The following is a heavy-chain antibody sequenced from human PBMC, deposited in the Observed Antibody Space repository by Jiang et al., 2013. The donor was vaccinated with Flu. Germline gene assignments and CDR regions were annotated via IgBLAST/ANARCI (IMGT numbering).Heavy chain of an antibody. CDR3: ARHAAGSDWYVAFDY. J-gene: IGHJ4*02. CDR2: IYYSGST. V-gene: IGHV4-59*08. D-gene: IGHD6-19*01. CDR1: GGSISNYY. Sequence: GSGLVKPSETLSLTCTVSGGSISNYYWSWIRQPPGKGLEWIGYIYYSGSTNYNPSLNSRVTMSVDTSKNHFSLKLSSVTAADTAVYYCARHAAGSDWYVAFDYWGQGTLVTVSS.